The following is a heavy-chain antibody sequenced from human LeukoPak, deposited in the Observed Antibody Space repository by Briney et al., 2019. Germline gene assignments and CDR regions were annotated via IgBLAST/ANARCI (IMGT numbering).Heavy chain of an antibody. CDR3: ARRFRQSDY. CDR2: ISAYNGNT. CDR1: GYTFTIYG. V-gene: IGHV1-18*01. Sequence: ASVTVSFKASGYTFTIYGISWVRQAPGQGLEWMGWISAYNGNTNYAQKLQGRVTMTTDTSTSTAYMELSSLRSEDTAVYYCARRFRQSDYWGQGTLVTVSS. J-gene: IGHJ4*02.